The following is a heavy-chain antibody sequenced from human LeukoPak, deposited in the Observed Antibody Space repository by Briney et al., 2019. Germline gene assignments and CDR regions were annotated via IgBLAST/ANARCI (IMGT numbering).Heavy chain of an antibody. J-gene: IGHJ4*02. CDR1: GFTFSSYW. Sequence: GGSLRLSCAASGFTFSSYWMNWVRQAPGKGLECVANINQDGSEKYYVDSVKGRFTISRDNAKNPLYLQMNSLRAEDTAVYYCATTTQFDYWGQGILVTVSS. V-gene: IGHV3-7*01. CDR3: ATTTQFDY. CDR2: INQDGSEK. D-gene: IGHD1-14*01.